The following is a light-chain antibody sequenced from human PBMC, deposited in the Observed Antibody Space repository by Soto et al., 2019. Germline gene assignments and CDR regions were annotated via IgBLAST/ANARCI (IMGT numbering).Light chain of an antibody. J-gene: IGKJ5*01. V-gene: IGKV1-13*02. Sequence: AIQLTQSPSSLSASVGDRVIMTCRASQGISSALAWYQQKPGKAPRLLIYDASSLESGVPSRFSGSGSGIDFTLTISSLQPEDFATYYCQQFNSYPLTFGQGTRLEIK. CDR3: QQFNSYPLT. CDR2: DAS. CDR1: QGISSA.